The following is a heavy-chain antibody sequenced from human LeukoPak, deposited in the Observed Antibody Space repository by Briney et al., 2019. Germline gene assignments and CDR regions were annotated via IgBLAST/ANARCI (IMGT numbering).Heavy chain of an antibody. CDR3: PKILNGGAYYVDY. CDR2: IYYSGST. J-gene: IGHJ4*02. Sequence: PSETLSLTCTVSGGSISSDYWSWIRQPPGKGLEWIGSIYYSGSTYYNASLKSRVTISVDTSKNQFSLKLSSVTAADTAVYYCPKILNGGAYYVDYWGKGPLVTVS. D-gene: IGHD2-8*01. V-gene: IGHV4-59*05. CDR1: GGSISSDY.